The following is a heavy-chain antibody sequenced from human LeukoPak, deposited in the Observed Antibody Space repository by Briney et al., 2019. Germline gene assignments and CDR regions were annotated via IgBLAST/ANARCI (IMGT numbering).Heavy chain of an antibody. CDR1: GGSISSYY. Sequence: SETLSLTCTVSGGSISSYYWSWIRQPPGKGLEWIGYIYYSGSTNYNPSLKSRGTISVDTSKNQFSLKLSSVTAADTAVYYCARLGITIFGVAVEAFDIWGQGTMVTVSS. V-gene: IGHV4-59*01. J-gene: IGHJ3*02. CDR2: IYYSGST. CDR3: ARLGITIFGVAVEAFDI. D-gene: IGHD3-3*01.